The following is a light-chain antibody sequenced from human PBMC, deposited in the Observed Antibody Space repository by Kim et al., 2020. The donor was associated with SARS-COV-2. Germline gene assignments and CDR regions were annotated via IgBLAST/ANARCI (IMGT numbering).Light chain of an antibody. J-gene: IGKJ3*01. CDR2: AAS. Sequence: DIQMTQSPSSLSASVGDRVTITCRTPQSISSHLNWYQQKPGRAPKLLISAASTLQGGVPARFSGSGSETDFTLTISSLQPEDFATYFCQQSYITPFTFGPGSKVDSK. V-gene: IGKV1-39*01. CDR3: QQSYITPFT. CDR1: QSISSH.